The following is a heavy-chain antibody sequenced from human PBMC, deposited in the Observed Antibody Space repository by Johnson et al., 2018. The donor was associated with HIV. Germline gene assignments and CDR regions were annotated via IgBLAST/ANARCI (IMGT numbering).Heavy chain of an antibody. CDR3: ARSPSPGPGGAFDI. J-gene: IGHJ3*02. V-gene: IGHV3-20*04. CDR1: GFTFDDYG. CDR2: INWNGGNT. Sequence: VLLVESGGGVVRPGGSLRLSCAASGFTFDDYGMSWVRQAPGKGLEWVSGINWNGGNTGYADSVQGRFTISRDNAKNSLYLQMNSLRAEDTAVYYCARSPSPGPGGAFDIWGQGTMVTVSS.